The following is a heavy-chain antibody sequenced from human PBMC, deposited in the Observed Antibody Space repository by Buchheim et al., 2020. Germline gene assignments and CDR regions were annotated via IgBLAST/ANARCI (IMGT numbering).Heavy chain of an antibody. CDR3: HRDLHY. Sequence: EVQLVESGGGLVQPGGSLRLSCAASGFTFSSFWMHWVRQAPGKGLVWVSRVNGDGTRTNYADSVKGRFTISRDNAMNTLYLQMNSLRAEFMSVYGYHRDLHYWGQGTL. CDR1: GFTFSSFW. CDR2: VNGDGTRT. D-gene: IGHD6-25*01. J-gene: IGHJ4*02. V-gene: IGHV3-74*01.